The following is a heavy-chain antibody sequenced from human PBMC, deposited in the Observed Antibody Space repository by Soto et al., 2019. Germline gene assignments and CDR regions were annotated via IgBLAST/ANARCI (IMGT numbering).Heavy chain of an antibody. D-gene: IGHD6-13*01. CDR1: GFTFNTYS. Sequence: EVQLVESGGGLVKPGGSLRLSCAASGFTFNTYSMDWVRQAPGKGLEWVPSISSSSSYIYYADSVKGRFTISRDNAKNSLYLQMNSLGAEDTAVYYCARGGYSSSWSDSDYWGQGTLVTVSS. CDR3: ARGGYSSSWSDSDY. V-gene: IGHV3-21*01. J-gene: IGHJ4*02. CDR2: ISSSSSYI.